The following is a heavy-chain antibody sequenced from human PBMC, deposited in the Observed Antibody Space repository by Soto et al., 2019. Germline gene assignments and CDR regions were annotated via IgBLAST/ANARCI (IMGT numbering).Heavy chain of an antibody. CDR3: ARAKYYYDSHNWFDP. CDR1: EFNFRNYA. V-gene: IGHV3-30*04. D-gene: IGHD3-22*01. J-gene: IGHJ5*02. CDR2: ILYDGSNK. Sequence: PGGSLRLSCAVSEFNFRNYAMHCVRQAPGKGLEWVSVILYDGSNKYYADSVKGRFTISRDNSKNTLYLQMNSLTTEDTAVYYCARAKYYYDSHNWFDPWGQGTLVTVSS.